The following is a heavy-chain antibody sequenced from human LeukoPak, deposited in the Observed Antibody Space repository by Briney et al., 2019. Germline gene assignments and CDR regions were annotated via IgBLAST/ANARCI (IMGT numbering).Heavy chain of an antibody. J-gene: IGHJ5*02. CDR1: GGSISSGDYY. Sequence: PSETLSLTCTVSGGSISSGDYYWSWIRQPPGKGLEWVGYVYYGGSTYYNPSLKSRVTTSVDTSKNQFSLKLSSVTAADAAVYYCARHETYNYVSGSYRNWFDPWGQGTLVTVSS. V-gene: IGHV4-30-4*08. CDR3: ARHETYNYVSGSYRNWFDP. CDR2: VYYGGST. D-gene: IGHD3-10*01.